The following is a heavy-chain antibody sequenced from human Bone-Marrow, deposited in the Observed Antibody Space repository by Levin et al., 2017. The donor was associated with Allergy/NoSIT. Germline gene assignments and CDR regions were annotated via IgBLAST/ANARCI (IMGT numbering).Heavy chain of an antibody. V-gene: IGHV4-59*01. Sequence: SETLSLTCTVSGGSISSYYWSWIRQPPGKGLEWIGYIYYSGSTNYNPSLKSRVTISVDTSKNQFSLKLSSVTAADTAVYYCARDLRRGYCSSTSCYGFWFDPWGQGTLVTVSS. J-gene: IGHJ5*02. CDR2: IYYSGST. CDR1: GGSISSYY. CDR3: ARDLRRGYCSSTSCYGFWFDP. D-gene: IGHD2-2*01.